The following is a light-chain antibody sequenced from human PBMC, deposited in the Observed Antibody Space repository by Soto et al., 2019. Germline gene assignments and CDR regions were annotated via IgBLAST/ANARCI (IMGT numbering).Light chain of an antibody. CDR2: GAS. CDR1: QSVSSN. CDR3: QQYYNWPRT. J-gene: IGKJ1*01. V-gene: IGKV3-15*01. Sequence: DIVFTHSPCTLSLSPGERATLSCRASQSVSSNLAWYQHKPGQAPRLLTYGASTRATGIPARFSGSGSGTEFTLTISSLQPEDFAVYYCQQYYNWPRTFGQGTKVDI.